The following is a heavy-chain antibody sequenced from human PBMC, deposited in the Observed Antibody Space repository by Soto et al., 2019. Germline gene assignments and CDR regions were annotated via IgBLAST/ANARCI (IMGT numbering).Heavy chain of an antibody. Sequence: SETLSLTCTVSGGSISSSSYYWGWIRQPPGKGLEWIGSIYYSGSTYYNPSLKSRVTISVDTSKNQFSLKLSSVTAADTAVYYCVGYSSGWYDRLDYWGQGTLVTVSS. CDR2: IYYSGST. CDR1: GGSISSSSYY. D-gene: IGHD6-19*01. J-gene: IGHJ4*02. CDR3: VGYSSGWYDRLDY. V-gene: IGHV4-39*01.